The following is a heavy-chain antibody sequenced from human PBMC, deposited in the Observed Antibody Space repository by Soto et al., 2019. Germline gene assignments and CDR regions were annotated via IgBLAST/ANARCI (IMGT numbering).Heavy chain of an antibody. CDR2: IYYSGST. CDR3: ARPSRAAGFDY. Sequence: SETLSLTCTVSGGSISSSSYYWGWIRQPPGKGLEWIGSIYYSGSTYYNPSLKSRVTISVDTSKNQFSLKLSSVTAADTAVYYCARPSRAAGFDYWGQGTLVTVSS. D-gene: IGHD6-13*01. CDR1: GGSISSSSYY. V-gene: IGHV4-39*07. J-gene: IGHJ4*02.